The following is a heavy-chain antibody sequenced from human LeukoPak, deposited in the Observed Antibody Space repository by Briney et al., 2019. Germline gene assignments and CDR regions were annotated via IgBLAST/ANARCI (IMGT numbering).Heavy chain of an antibody. D-gene: IGHD5-18*01. J-gene: IGHJ4*02. CDR2: INPNSGGT. V-gene: IGHV1-2*02. Sequence: GASVKVSCKASGYTFTGYYMHWVRQAPGQGLEWMGWINPNSGGTNYAQKFQGRVTKTRGTSISTAYMELSRLRSDDTAVYYCARGGYGYGTKADYWGQGTLVTVSS. CDR1: GYTFTGYY. CDR3: ARGGYGYGTKADY.